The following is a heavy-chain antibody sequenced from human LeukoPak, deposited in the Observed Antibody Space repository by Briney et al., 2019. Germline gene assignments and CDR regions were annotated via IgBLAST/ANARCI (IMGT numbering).Heavy chain of an antibody. V-gene: IGHV4-59*01. Sequence: PLETLSLTCTVSGGSISSYYWSWIRQPPGKGLEWIGYIYYSGSTNYNPSLKSRVTISVDTSKNQFSLKLSSVTAADTAVYYCARLGSSTNFLFDYWGQGTLVTVSS. D-gene: IGHD2-2*01. CDR1: GGSISSYY. CDR2: IYYSGST. CDR3: ARLGSSTNFLFDY. J-gene: IGHJ4*02.